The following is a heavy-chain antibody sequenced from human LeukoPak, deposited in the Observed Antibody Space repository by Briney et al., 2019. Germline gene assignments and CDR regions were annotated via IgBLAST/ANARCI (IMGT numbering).Heavy chain of an antibody. CDR3: ARDGGYCGRISCPYYFDY. CDR2: MNPNSGNT. Sequence: ASVKVSCKASGYTFTSYDINWVRQATGPGLEWMGWMNPNSGNTGYAQKFQGRVTMTRNTSISTAYMELSSLRSEDTAVYYCARDGGYCGRISCPYYFDYWGQGSLVAVSS. CDR1: GYTFTSYD. J-gene: IGHJ4*02. D-gene: IGHD2-15*01. V-gene: IGHV1-8*01.